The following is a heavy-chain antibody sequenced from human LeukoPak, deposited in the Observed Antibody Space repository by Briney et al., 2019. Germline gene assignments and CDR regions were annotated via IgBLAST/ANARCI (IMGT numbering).Heavy chain of an antibody. D-gene: IGHD5-18*01. CDR1: GGTFSSYA. Sequence: ASVKVSCKASGGTFSSYAISWVRQAPGQGLEWMGIINPSGGSTSYAQKFQGRVTMTRDMSTSTVYMELSSLRSEDTAVYYCAREDTADSHFDYWGQGTLVTVSS. CDR3: AREDTADSHFDY. V-gene: IGHV1-46*01. CDR2: INPSGGST. J-gene: IGHJ4*02.